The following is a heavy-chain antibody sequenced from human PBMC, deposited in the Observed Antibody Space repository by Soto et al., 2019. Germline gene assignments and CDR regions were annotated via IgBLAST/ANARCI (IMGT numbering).Heavy chain of an antibody. J-gene: IGHJ4*02. CDR3: ATEGRGYSYGGAMYDY. CDR1: GYTLTELS. V-gene: IGHV1-24*01. Sequence: GASVKVSCKVSGYTLTELSMHWVRQAPGKGLEWMGGFDPEDGETIYAQRFQGRVTMTEDTSTDTAYMELSSLRSEDTAVYYCATEGRGYSYGGAMYDYWGQGTLVTVSS. CDR2: FDPEDGET. D-gene: IGHD5-18*01.